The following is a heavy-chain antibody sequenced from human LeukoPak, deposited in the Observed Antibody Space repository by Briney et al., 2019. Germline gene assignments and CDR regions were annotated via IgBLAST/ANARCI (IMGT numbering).Heavy chain of an antibody. V-gene: IGHV6-1*01. CDR1: GDSVSSNSAA. Sequence: SQTLSLTCAISGDSVSSNSAAWNWIRQSPSRGLEWLGRTYYRSKWYNDYAVSVKSRITINPDSSKNQFSLQLNSVTPEDTAVYYCAREGYGILTGPFYYYYYYGMDVWGKGTTVTVSS. D-gene: IGHD3-9*01. CDR2: TYYRSKWYN. CDR3: AREGYGILTGPFYYYYYYGMDV. J-gene: IGHJ6*04.